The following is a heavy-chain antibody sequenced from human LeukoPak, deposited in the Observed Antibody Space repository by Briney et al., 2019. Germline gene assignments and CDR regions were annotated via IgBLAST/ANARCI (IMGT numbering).Heavy chain of an antibody. CDR3: ARDRGCSSTSCYARGPSDP. CDR1: GGSISSYY. J-gene: IGHJ5*02. D-gene: IGHD2-2*01. CDR2: IYYSGST. V-gene: IGHV4-59*01. Sequence: SETLSLTCTVSGGSISSYYWSWIRQPPGKGLEWIGYIYYSGSTNYNPSLKSRVTISVDTSKNQFSLKLSSVTAADTAVYYCARDRGCSSTSCYARGPSDPWGQGTLVTVSS.